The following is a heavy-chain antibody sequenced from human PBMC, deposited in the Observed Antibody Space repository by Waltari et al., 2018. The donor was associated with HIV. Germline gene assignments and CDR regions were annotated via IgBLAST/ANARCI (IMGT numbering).Heavy chain of an antibody. CDR2: IYPGDSDT. V-gene: IGHV5-51*01. J-gene: IGHJ4*02. CDR1: GDRITIYW. D-gene: IGHD5-18*01. CDR3: ARQGIPDY. Sequence: EVPLVQSGAEEKTPGESLKISRKGSGDRITIYWIGWVRQMPGKGLEWMGIIYPGDSDTRYSPSFQGQVTISADKSISTAYLQWSSLKASDTAMYYCARQGIPDYWGQGTLVTVSS.